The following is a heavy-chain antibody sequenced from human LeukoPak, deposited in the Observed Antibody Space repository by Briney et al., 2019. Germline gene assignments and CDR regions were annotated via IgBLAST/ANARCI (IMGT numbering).Heavy chain of an antibody. CDR3: ARGVGVGEWVVVPAPRDDAFDI. V-gene: IGHV4-30-2*01. CDR2: IYHSEST. J-gene: IGHJ3*02. CDR1: GVSISSSSYY. D-gene: IGHD2-2*01. Sequence: NPSETLSLTCTVSGVSISSSSYYWSWIRQPPGKGLEWIGYIYHSESTYYNPSLKSRVTISVDRSKNQFSLKLSSVTAADTAVYYCARGVGVGEWVVVPAPRDDAFDIWGQGTMVTVSS.